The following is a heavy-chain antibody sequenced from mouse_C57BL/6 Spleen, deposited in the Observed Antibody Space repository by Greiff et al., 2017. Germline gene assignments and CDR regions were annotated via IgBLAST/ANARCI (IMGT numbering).Heavy chain of an antibody. CDR2: IWSGGST. D-gene: IGHD2-4*01. CDR3: ARKGLRRDYAMDY. CDR1: GFSLTSYG. Sequence: QVHVKQSGPGLVQPSQSLSIPCTVSGFSLTSYGVHWVRQSPGKGLEWLGVIWSGGSTDYNAAFISRLSISKDNSKSQVFFKMNSLQADDTAIYYCARKGLRRDYAMDYWGQGTSVTVSS. V-gene: IGHV2-2*01. J-gene: IGHJ4*01.